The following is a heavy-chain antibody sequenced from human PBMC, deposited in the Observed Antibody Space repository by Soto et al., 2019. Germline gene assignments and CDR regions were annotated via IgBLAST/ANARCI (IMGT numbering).Heavy chain of an antibody. CDR1: GYTFTSYA. J-gene: IGHJ3*02. Sequence: QVQLVQSGAEVKKPGASVKVSCKASGYTFTSYAMHWVRQAPGQRLEWMGGINAGNGNTKYSQKFQGRVTITKDTSASAAYMELSSLRSEATPVYFCARDHSPILGQGTIVTVSS. CDR2: INAGNGNT. CDR3: ARDHSPI. V-gene: IGHV1-3*01. D-gene: IGHD2-21*01.